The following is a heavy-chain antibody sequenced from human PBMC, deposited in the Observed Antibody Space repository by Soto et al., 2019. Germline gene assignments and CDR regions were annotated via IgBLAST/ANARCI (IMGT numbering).Heavy chain of an antibody. CDR3: ARVWTTVTNWFDP. V-gene: IGHV4-4*02. CDR1: GGSINSSNW. J-gene: IGHJ5*02. CDR2: IYHSGST. D-gene: IGHD4-17*01. Sequence: QVQLQASGPGLVKPSGTLSLTCAVSGGSINSSNWWSWVRRPPGKGLEWIGEIYHSGSTNYNPSLKSRVTISVDKSKTQFSLKLNSVTAADTAVYYCARVWTTVTNWFDPWGQGTLVTVSS.